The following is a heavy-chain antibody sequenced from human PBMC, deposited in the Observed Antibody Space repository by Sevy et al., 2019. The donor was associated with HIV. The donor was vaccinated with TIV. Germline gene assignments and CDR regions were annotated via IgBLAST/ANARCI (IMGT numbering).Heavy chain of an antibody. V-gene: IGHV4-31*03. Sequence: SETLSLTCTVSGGSISSGGYYWSWIRQHPGKGLEWIGYIYYSGSTYYNPSPKSRVTISVDTSKNQFSLKLSSVTAADTAVYYCARGDSPQYFDYWGQGTLVTVSS. CDR2: IYYSGST. J-gene: IGHJ4*02. CDR3: ARGDSPQYFDY. CDR1: GGSISSGGYY. D-gene: IGHD5-18*01.